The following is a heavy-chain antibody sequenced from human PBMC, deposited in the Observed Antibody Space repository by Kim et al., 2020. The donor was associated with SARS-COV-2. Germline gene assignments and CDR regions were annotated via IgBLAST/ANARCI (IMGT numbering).Heavy chain of an antibody. CDR1: GFTFSSYA. CDR2: ISGSGGST. Sequence: GGSLRLSCAASGFTFSSYAMSWVRQAPGKGLEWVSAISGSGGSTYYADSVKGRFTISRDNSKNTLYLQMNSLRAEDTAVYYCAKDSAFGYCSSTSCHFDYWGQGTLVTVSS. J-gene: IGHJ4*02. CDR3: AKDSAFGYCSSTSCHFDY. D-gene: IGHD2-2*03. V-gene: IGHV3-23*01.